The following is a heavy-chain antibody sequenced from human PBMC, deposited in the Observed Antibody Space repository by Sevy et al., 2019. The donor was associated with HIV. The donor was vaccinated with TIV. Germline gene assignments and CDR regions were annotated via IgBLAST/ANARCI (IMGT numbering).Heavy chain of an antibody. V-gene: IGHV1-3*01. CDR2: INAGNGNT. CDR3: ARVIPKVVVVPAATTPYYYYGMDV. CDR1: GYTFTSYA. D-gene: IGHD2-2*01. Sequence: ASVKVSCKASGYTFTSYAMHWVRQAPGQRLEWMGWINAGNGNTKDSQKFQGRVTITRNTSASTAYMELSSLRSEETAVYYCARVIPKVVVVPAATTPYYYYGMDVWGQGTTVTVSS. J-gene: IGHJ6*02.